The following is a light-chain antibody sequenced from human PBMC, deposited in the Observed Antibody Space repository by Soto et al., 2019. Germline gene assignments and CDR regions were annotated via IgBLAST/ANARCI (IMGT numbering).Light chain of an antibody. CDR2: GAS. Sequence: EIVLTQSPGTLSLSPGERATLSCRASQSVSSSYLAWYQQKPGQAPTLLIYGASSRATGIPDRFSGSGSGTDFTLTISRLEPEDFAVYYCQQYRSSPPTFGGGTKVEIK. CDR3: QQYRSSPPT. V-gene: IGKV3-20*01. CDR1: QSVSSSY. J-gene: IGKJ4*01.